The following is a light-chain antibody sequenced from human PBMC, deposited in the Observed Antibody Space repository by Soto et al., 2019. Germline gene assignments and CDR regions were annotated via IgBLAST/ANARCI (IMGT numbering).Light chain of an antibody. V-gene: IGKV3-20*01. J-gene: IGKJ4*01. CDR3: QQFGSSPLT. CDR1: QSVSSSY. CDR2: GAS. Sequence: EIVLPQSPGTLSLSPGERATLSCRAGQSVSSSYLAWYQQRPGQAPMLLIYGASTRATGIPDRFSGSGSGTDFTLTISRLEPADFAVHFCQQFGSSPLTFGGGTKVDIK.